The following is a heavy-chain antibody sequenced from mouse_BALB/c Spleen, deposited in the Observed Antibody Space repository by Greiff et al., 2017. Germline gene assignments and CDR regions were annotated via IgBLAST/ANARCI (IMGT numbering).Heavy chain of an antibody. CDR1: GFTFSSFG. CDR2: ISSGSSTI. V-gene: IGHV5-17*02. J-gene: IGHJ4*01. Sequence: EVKLVESGGGLVQPGGSRKLSCAASGFTFSSFGMHWVRQAPEKGLEWVAYISSGSSTIYYADTVKGRFTISRDNPKNTLFLQMTSLRSEDTAMYYCARSSDYRYDVPYAMDYWGQGTSVTVSS. CDR3: ARSSDYRYDVPYAMDY. D-gene: IGHD2-14*01.